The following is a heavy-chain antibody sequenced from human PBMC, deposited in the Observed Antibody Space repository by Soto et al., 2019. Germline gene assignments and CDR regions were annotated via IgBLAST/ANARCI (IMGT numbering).Heavy chain of an antibody. D-gene: IGHD2-21*01. CDR3: ARSDGYNLNRFDP. J-gene: IGHJ5*02. CDR1: GYTFTSYD. Sequence: QVQLVQSGAEVKKPGASVKVSCKASGYTFTSYDINWVRQATGQGLEWMGWMNPNSANTGYAQKFQGRLTMTRNTPISTASMALSSLRSEDTAVYYCARSDGYNLNRFDPWGQGILVTVSS. CDR2: MNPNSANT. V-gene: IGHV1-8*01.